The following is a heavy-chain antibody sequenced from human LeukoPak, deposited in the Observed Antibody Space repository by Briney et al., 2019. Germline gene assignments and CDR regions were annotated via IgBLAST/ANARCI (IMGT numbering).Heavy chain of an antibody. J-gene: IGHJ4*02. CDR2: IYYSGST. D-gene: IGHD3-22*01. CDR1: GDFLSSGDYY. V-gene: IGHV4-39*07. CDR3: ARGRHYYDSSGFVFDY. Sequence: SETLSLTCTVSGDFLSSGDYYWGWIRQSQGKGLTWIGSIYYSGSTLYNPSLKSRLTMSVDTSKNQFSLKLSSVTAADTAVYYCARGRHYYDSSGFVFDYWGQGTLVTVSS.